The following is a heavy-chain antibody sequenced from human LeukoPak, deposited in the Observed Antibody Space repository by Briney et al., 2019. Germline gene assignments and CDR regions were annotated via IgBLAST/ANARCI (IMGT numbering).Heavy chain of an antibody. D-gene: IGHD5-24*01. J-gene: IGHJ4*02. V-gene: IGHV1-46*01. CDR1: GYTFTSYY. CDR3: TRGGDVYIFDY. CDR2: IHPSGGGT. Sequence: ASVKISCKASGYTFTSYYIHWVRQAPGQGLEWMGRIHPSGGGTSYAQKFQGRLTMTRDTSTSTVYMELCSLTSEDTAVYFCTRGGDVYIFDYWGQGTLVTVSS.